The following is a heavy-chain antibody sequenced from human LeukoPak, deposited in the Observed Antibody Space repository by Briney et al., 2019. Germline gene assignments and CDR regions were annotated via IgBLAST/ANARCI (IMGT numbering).Heavy chain of an antibody. CDR3: ARGRPHGNDY. Sequence: GGSLRLSCAASGFTVNSNYWSWVRQAPGKGLEWVSVIYSGGTTYYADSVKGRFSISRDNAKNTLYLQMNSLRVEDTAVYYCARGRPHGNDYWGQGTLVTVSS. V-gene: IGHV3-53*01. CDR1: GFTVNSNY. CDR2: IYSGGTT. J-gene: IGHJ4*02. D-gene: IGHD4-23*01.